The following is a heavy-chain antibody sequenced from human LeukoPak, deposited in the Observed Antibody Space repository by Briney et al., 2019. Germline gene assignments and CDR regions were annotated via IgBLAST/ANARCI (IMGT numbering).Heavy chain of an antibody. CDR3: ARDLVTAMAPGLDY. CDR1: GFTFSSYA. D-gene: IGHD5-18*01. V-gene: IGHV3-30-3*01. CDR2: ISYDGSNK. Sequence: GGSLRLSCAASGFTFSSYAMHWVRQAPGKGLEWVAVISYDGSNKYYADSVKGRFTISRDNSKNTLYLQMNSLRAEDTAVYYCARDLVTAMAPGLDYWGQGTLVTVSS. J-gene: IGHJ4*02.